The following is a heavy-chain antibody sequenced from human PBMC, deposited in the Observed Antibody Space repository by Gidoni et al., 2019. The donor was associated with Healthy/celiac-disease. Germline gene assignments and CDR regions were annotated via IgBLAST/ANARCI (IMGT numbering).Heavy chain of an antibody. CDR1: GYSFTSYW. CDR3: ARRAPSDGPYYYYYYMDV. V-gene: IGHV5-51*03. J-gene: IGHJ6*03. CDR2: IYPGDSDT. Sequence: EVQLVQSGAEVKKPGESLKISCKGSGYSFTSYWIGWVRQMPGKGLEWMGIIYPGDSDTRYSPSFQGQVTISADKSISTAYLQWSSLKASDTAMYYCARRAPSDGPYYYYYYMDVWGKGTTVTVSS.